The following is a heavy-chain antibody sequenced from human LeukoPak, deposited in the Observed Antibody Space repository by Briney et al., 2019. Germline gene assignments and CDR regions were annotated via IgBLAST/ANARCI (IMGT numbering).Heavy chain of an antibody. Sequence: GGSLRLSCAASGFTFSSYGMHWVRQAPGKGLEWVAVTWYDGSNKYYGDSVKGRFTISRDNSKNTPYLQMNSLRDEDTAVYYCARGRYSSGFSGNWFDPWGQGTLVTVSS. CDR2: TWYDGSNK. CDR1: GFTFSSYG. CDR3: ARGRYSSGFSGNWFDP. J-gene: IGHJ5*02. V-gene: IGHV3-33*01. D-gene: IGHD6-19*01.